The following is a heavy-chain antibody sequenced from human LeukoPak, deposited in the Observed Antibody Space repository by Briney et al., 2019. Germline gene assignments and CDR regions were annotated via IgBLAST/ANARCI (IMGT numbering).Heavy chain of an antibody. CDR3: ARADTAMVTDY. CDR1: GGSISSYY. Sequence: SETLSLTCTVSGGSISSYYWSWIRQPPGKGLERIGYIYYSGSTNYNPSLKSRVTISVDTSKNQFSLKLSSVTAADTAVYYCARADTAMVTDYWGQGTLVTVSS. V-gene: IGHV4-59*01. D-gene: IGHD5-18*01. CDR2: IYYSGST. J-gene: IGHJ4*02.